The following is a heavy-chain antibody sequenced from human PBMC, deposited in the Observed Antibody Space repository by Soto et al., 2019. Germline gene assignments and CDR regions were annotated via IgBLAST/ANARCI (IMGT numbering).Heavy chain of an antibody. D-gene: IGHD3-10*01. J-gene: IGHJ3*01. CDR3: AREGSDSSMDAFEV. CDR2: IGVAGDA. CDR1: GFAFSRYE. V-gene: IGHV3-13*04. Sequence: EVQLVASGGGLVQPGGSLRLSCAASGFAFSRYEIHWVRQTTGKRLEWVSAIGVAGDAFYADSVKGRFTISRENAKNSVYLQMNSLRAGDTAVYYCAREGSDSSMDAFEVWGQGTMVTVSS.